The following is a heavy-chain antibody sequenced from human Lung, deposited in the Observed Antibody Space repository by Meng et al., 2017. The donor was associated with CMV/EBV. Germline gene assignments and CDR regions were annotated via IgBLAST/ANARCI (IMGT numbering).Heavy chain of an antibody. J-gene: IGHJ5*02. CDR3: ARGPTYYDFWSGYYRWFDP. V-gene: IGHV3-30*04. D-gene: IGHD3-3*01. CDR2: ISYDGSNK. Sequence: TFSGYAMHWVRQAPGKGLEWVAVISYDGSNKYYADSVKGRFTISRDNSKNTLYLQMNSLRAEDTAVYYCARGPTYYDFWSGYYRWFDPWGQGTLVTVSS. CDR1: TFSGYA.